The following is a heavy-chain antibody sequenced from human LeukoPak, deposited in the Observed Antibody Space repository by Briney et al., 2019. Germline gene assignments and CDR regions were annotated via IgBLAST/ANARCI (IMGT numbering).Heavy chain of an antibody. J-gene: IGHJ4*02. D-gene: IGHD3-16*01. Sequence: GGSLRLSCAASGFTVSSNYMSWVRQAPGKGLEWVSSISTSSSYIYYADSVKGRFTISRDNAKNLLYLQMNSLRAEDTAVYHCARDRSTNSYAEYFFDYWGQGTLVTVSS. CDR3: ARDRSTNSYAEYFFDY. CDR2: ISTSSSYI. CDR1: GFTVSSNY. V-gene: IGHV3-21*01.